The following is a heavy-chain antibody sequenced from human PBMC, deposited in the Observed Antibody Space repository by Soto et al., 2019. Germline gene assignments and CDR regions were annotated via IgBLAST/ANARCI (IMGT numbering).Heavy chain of an antibody. J-gene: IGHJ4*02. D-gene: IGHD6-19*01. CDR3: ARDGPYSSAWYATFDN. V-gene: IGHV1-2*02. CDR2: INPNSGDT. Sequence: QVQLVQSGAEVKKPGASVKVSCKASGYTFSGYYMHWVRQAPGQGLEWMGWINPNSGDTYYEQKFQGRVTMTRDTSISTDYMELSRLRSDDTAVYYCARDGPYSSAWYATFDNWGQGTLVTVSS. CDR1: GYTFSGYY.